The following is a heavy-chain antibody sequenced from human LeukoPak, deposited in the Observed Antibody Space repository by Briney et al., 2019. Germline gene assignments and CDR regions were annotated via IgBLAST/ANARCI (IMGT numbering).Heavy chain of an antibody. V-gene: IGHV3-64D*06. CDR3: VKSAGFDWLSPLDAFDM. CDR1: GFTFSRYA. D-gene: IGHD3-9*01. Sequence: GGSLRLSCSASGFTFSRYAVHWLRQSPGEGLEYVSAISSSGGSTYYADSVKGRFTISRDNTKDTLYLQMRSLRAEDTTVYYCVKSAGFDWLSPLDAFDMWGQGTMVTVSS. CDR2: ISSSGGST. J-gene: IGHJ3*02.